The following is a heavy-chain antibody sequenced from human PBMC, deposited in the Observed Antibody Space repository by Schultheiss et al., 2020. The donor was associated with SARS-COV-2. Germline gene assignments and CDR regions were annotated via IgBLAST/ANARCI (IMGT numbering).Heavy chain of an antibody. V-gene: IGHV4-31*11. D-gene: IGHD6-13*01. CDR1: GGSISSGGYY. CDR3: AREGYSSSWTFDY. Sequence: SQTLSLTCAVSGGSISSGGYYWSWIRQHPGKGLEWIGYIYYSGSTYYNPSLKSRVTISVDTSKNQFSLKLSSVTAADTAVYYCAREGYSSSWTFDYWGQGTLVTVSS. J-gene: IGHJ4*02. CDR2: IYYSGST.